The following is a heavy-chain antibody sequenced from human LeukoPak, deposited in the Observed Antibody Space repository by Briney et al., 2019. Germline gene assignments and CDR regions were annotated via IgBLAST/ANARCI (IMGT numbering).Heavy chain of an antibody. Sequence: GGSLTLSCPPSSSTFSSYSIHCARQAPGKGLEYVSAISSTGGSTYYANSVKGRFTISRDNSRNTLYLQMGSLRAEDMAVYYCARGRGFDYWGQGTLVSVSS. V-gene: IGHV3-64*01. CDR2: ISSTGGST. CDR3: ARGRGFDY. D-gene: IGHD3-10*01. CDR1: SSTFSSYS. J-gene: IGHJ4*02.